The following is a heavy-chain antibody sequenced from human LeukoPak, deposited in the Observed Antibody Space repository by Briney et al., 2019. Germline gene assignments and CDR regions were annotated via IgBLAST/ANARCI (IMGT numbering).Heavy chain of an antibody. CDR3: AREGSNGDLDY. CDR2: INPNSGGT. D-gene: IGHD2-8*01. V-gene: IGHV1-2*06. CDR1: GYTFTSYY. J-gene: IGHJ4*02. Sequence: GASVKVSCKASGYTFTSYYMHWVRQAPGQGLEWMGRINPNSGGTNYAQKFQGRVTMTRDTSISTASMELSRLRSDDTAVYHCAREGSNGDLDYWGQGTLVTVSS.